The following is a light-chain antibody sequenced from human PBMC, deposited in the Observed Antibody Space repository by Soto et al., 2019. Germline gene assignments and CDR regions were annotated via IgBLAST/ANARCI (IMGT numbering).Light chain of an antibody. CDR1: QGVRSN. CDR2: GAS. J-gene: IGKJ3*01. CDR3: QQYGSSPFT. V-gene: IGKV3-20*01. Sequence: EIVMTQSPATLSVSPGERATLSCRASQGVRSNLAWYQQKPGQPPRLVIYGASSRATVIPDRFSGSGSGTDFTLTISRLEPEDFAVYYCQQYGSSPFTFGPGTKADI.